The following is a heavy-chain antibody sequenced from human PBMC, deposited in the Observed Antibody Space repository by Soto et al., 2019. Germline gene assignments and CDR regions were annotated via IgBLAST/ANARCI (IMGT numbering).Heavy chain of an antibody. J-gene: IGHJ4*03. CDR3: GRCTSTSCHLGSDY. CDR1: GFTFSSYA. Sequence: GGSLRLSCAASGFTFSSYAMNWVRQAPGKGLEWVALISYDGSNKYYADSVRGRFTISRDSSTNTLFLQMNSLRAADTAVYYCGRCTSTSCHLGSDYWGQGTMVTVSS. CDR2: ISYDGSNK. V-gene: IGHV3-30-3*01. D-gene: IGHD2-2*01.